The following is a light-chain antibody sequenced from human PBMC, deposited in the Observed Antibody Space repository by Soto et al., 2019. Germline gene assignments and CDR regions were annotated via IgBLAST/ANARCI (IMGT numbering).Light chain of an antibody. CDR3: QQRSNWPAVT. V-gene: IGKV3-11*01. Sequence: EIVLTQSPATLSLSPGERATLSCRASQSVSSYLAWYQQKPGQAPRLLIYDASNRATGIPARFSGSGSGTAFTLTISSLEPEDFAVYYCQQRSNWPAVTFGGGTKVEIK. J-gene: IGKJ4*01. CDR1: QSVSSY. CDR2: DAS.